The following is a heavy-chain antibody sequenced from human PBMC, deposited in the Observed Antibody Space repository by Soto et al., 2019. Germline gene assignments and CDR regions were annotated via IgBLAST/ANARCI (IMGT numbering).Heavy chain of an antibody. Sequence: GGSLRLSCATSGFTFSRYTMNWVRLAPGKGLEWVSSISRSNDYIYYADSVKGRFTISRDNTENSLYLQMNSLRAEDTAVYYCARDRVYCTTTTCSLDYWGQGTLVTVSS. V-gene: IGHV3-21*06. CDR2: ISRSNDYI. CDR1: GFTFSRYT. D-gene: IGHD2-2*01. CDR3: ARDRVYCTTTTCSLDY. J-gene: IGHJ4*02.